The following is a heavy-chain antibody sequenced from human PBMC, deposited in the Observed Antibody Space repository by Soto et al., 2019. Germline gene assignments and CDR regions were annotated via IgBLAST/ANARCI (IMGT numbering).Heavy chain of an antibody. D-gene: IGHD2-21*02. CDR1: GFTFSSYW. CDR3: ARDRRCGGDDLYYYYGMDV. CDR2: INSDGSST. Sequence: GGSLRLSCAASGFTFSSYWMHWVRQAPGKGLEWVSRINSDGSSTSYADSVKGRFTISRDNAKNTLYLQMNSLRAEDTAVYYCARDRRCGGDDLYYYYGMDVWGQGTTVTVSS. V-gene: IGHV3-74*01. J-gene: IGHJ6*02.